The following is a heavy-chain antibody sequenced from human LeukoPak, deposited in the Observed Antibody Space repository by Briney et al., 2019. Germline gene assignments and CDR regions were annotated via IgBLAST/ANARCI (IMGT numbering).Heavy chain of an antibody. J-gene: IGHJ3*02. CDR1: GGSISRYY. V-gene: IGHV4-59*08. CDR2: IYYSGST. CDR3: ASTSNYAFNI. Sequence: PETLSLTCTVSGGSISRYYWSWIRQPPGKGLEWIGYIYYSGSTNSNPSLKSRVTISVDTSKNQFSLKVRSVTAADTAVYYCASTSNYAFNIWGQGTMVTVSS. D-gene: IGHD5-24*01.